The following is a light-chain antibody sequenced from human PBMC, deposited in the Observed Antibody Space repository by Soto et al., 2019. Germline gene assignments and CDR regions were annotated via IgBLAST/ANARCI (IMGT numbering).Light chain of an antibody. J-gene: IGKJ4*01. CDR2: AAS. CDR3: QQLRLYPST. CDR1: QSIGRC. Sequence: DIQMSQSPSTLSASVGDRVTITCRASQSIGRCLAGYQQKPGKAPKVLIYAASTLYGGVPSRFSGSGSGTDFALTITSLQAEDFATYYCQQLRLYPSTFGGGTKVHI. V-gene: IGKV1-5*01.